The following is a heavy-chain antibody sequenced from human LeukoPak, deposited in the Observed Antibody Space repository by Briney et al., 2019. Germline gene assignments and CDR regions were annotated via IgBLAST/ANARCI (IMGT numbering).Heavy chain of an antibody. D-gene: IGHD5-18*01. CDR2: ISSRGST. V-gene: IGHV4-61*02. Sequence: SQTLSLTRTLSGDSLRIGDYYWRWIRHPAGEGLEWIVCISSRGSTNYNPPLKSRVTISVDTSKNQFSLKLRSVAAADTAGYYCARTTEGGYIGYFYYYYIDVWGKGTTVTISS. CDR3: ARTTEGGYIGYFYYYYIDV. J-gene: IGHJ6*03. CDR1: GDSLRIGDYY.